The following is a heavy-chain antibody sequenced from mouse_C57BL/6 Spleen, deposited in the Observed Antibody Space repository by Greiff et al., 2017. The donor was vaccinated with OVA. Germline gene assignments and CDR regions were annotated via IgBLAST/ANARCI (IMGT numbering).Heavy chain of an antibody. CDR3: ARGGYYWYFDV. CDR2: ISYSGST. J-gene: IGHJ1*03. Sequence: VQLKESGPGMVKPSQSLSLTCTVTGYSITSGYDWHWIRPFPGNKLEWMGYISYSGSTNYNPSLKSRISITHDTSKNHFFLKLNSVTTEDTATYYCARGGYYWYFDVWGTGTTVTVSS. D-gene: IGHD2-2*01. CDR1: GYSITSGYD. V-gene: IGHV3-1*01.